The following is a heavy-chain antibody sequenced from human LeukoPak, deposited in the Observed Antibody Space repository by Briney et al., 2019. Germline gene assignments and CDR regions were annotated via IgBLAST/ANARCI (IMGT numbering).Heavy chain of an antibody. J-gene: IGHJ4*02. Sequence: GGSLRLSCAASGFTFSSYWMSWVRQAPGKGLEWVANIKQDGSEKYYVDSVKGRFTISRDNARNSLYLQMNSLRAEDTAVYYCARGRCSSTSCYEKYWGQGILVTVSS. V-gene: IGHV3-7*03. CDR2: IKQDGSEK. CDR1: GFTFSSYW. D-gene: IGHD2-2*01. CDR3: ARGRCSSTSCYEKY.